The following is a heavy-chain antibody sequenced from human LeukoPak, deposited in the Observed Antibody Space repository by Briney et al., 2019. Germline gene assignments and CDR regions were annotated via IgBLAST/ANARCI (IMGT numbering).Heavy chain of an antibody. CDR2: VSGGGGNT. J-gene: IGHJ5*02. CDR3: AKVPFDSSQNWFDP. Sequence: GGSLRLSCAASGFTFSSYAMSWVRQAPGKGLEWVSSVSGGGGNTYYADSVKGRFTISRDNSKNTLFLQMNSLRAEDTALYYCAKVPFDSSQNWFDPWGHGTLVTVSS. CDR1: GFTFSSYA. V-gene: IGHV3-23*01. D-gene: IGHD2-21*01.